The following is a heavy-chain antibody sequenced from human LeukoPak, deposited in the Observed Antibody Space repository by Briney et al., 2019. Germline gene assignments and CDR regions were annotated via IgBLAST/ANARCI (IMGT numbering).Heavy chain of an antibody. Sequence: SGTLSLTCTVSGYSISSGYYWGWIRQPPGKGPEWIGSIYHSGSTYYKPSLKSRVTISVDTSKNQFSLKLSSVTAADTAVYYCAREARVLRYFDWNNWFDPWGQGTLVTVSS. J-gene: IGHJ5*02. CDR1: GYSISSGYY. D-gene: IGHD3-9*01. CDR3: AREARVLRYFDWNNWFDP. V-gene: IGHV4-38-2*02. CDR2: IYHSGST.